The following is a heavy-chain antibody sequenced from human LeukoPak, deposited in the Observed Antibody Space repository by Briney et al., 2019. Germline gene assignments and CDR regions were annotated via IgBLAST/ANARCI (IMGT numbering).Heavy chain of an antibody. Sequence: SETLSLTCTVSGGSISSGDYYWSWIRQPPGKGLEWIGYIYYSGSTYYNPSLKSRVTISVDTSKNQFSLKLSSVTAADTAVYYCARGHYGGNHFDIWGQGTMVTVSS. CDR2: IYYSGST. V-gene: IGHV4-30-4*08. J-gene: IGHJ3*02. D-gene: IGHD4-23*01. CDR3: ARGHYGGNHFDI. CDR1: GGSISSGDYY.